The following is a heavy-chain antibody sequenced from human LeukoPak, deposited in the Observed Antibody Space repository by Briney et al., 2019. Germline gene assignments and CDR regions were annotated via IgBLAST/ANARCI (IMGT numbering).Heavy chain of an antibody. CDR3: AGSSGANDAFDI. Sequence: GGSLKLSCAASGFTLSSYWMSWVRQAPGKGLEWVANIKQDGSEKYYVDSVKGRFTISRDNAKNSLYLQMNSLRAEDTAVYYCAGSSGANDAFDIWGQGTTVTVSS. V-gene: IGHV3-7*01. J-gene: IGHJ3*02. CDR1: GFTLSSYW. D-gene: IGHD3-22*01. CDR2: IKQDGSEK.